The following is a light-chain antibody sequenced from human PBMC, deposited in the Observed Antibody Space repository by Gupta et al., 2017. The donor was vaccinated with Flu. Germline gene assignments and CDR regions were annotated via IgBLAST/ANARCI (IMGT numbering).Light chain of an antibody. CDR2: LNSDGSH. V-gene: IGLV4-69*01. CDR3: QTWGSGIV. Sequence: SGHSTYAIAWHQQQPEKGSRYLMRLNSDGSHSKGDGIPDRFSGSSSGAERYLTISSLQSEDEADYYCQTWGSGIVFGGGTKLTVL. J-gene: IGLJ2*01. CDR1: SGHSTYA.